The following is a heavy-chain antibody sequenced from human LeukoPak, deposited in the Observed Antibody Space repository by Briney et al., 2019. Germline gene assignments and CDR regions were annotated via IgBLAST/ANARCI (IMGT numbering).Heavy chain of an antibody. CDR2: SDYSGST. CDR1: GGSISSYY. D-gene: IGHD3-3*01. CDR3: ARAGTDDFWSGYGARRVGWFDP. Sequence: PSETLSLTCTVSGGSISSYYWSWIRQPPGKGLKWIGYSDYSGSTNYNPSLKSRVTISVDTSKNQFTLKLSSVTAADTAVYYCARAGTDDFWSGYGARRVGWFDPWGQGTPVTVSS. J-gene: IGHJ5*02. V-gene: IGHV4-59*01.